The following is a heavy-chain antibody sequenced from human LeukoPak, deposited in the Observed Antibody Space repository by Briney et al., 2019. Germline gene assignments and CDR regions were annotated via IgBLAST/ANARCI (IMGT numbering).Heavy chain of an antibody. J-gene: IGHJ4*02. Sequence: GGSLRPSCAASGFSFNSYWMSWVRQAPGKGLEWVANMKQDGSKKYYVDSVKGRFTISRDNANNSLYLQMNSLRAEDTAVYYCVRDLPAGTPDYWGQGTLVTVSS. D-gene: IGHD1-1*01. CDR1: GFSFNSYW. CDR2: MKQDGSKK. CDR3: VRDLPAGTPDY. V-gene: IGHV3-7*01.